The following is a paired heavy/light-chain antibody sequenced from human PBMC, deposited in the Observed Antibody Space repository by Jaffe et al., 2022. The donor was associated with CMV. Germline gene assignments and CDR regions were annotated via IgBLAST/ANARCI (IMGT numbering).Heavy chain of an antibody. CDR3: ARSIVVVPEY. D-gene: IGHD2-21*01. J-gene: IGHJ4*02. CDR2: ISTNNGNT. Sequence: QVQLVQSAAEVKKPGASVKVSCKASGYIFSNYGISWVRQAPGQGLEWMGWISTNNGNTIYAQKFQDRVTMTTDTSTTTAYMDLRSLRSDDTAVYYCARSIVVVPEYWGQGTLVTVSS. CDR1: GYIFSNYG. V-gene: IGHV1-18*04.
Light chain of an antibody. J-gene: IGKJ2*01. Sequence: DIQMTQSPSSLSASVGDRVTITCRASQTINSYLNWFQQKPGKAPDLLIRATSSLRSGVPSRFSGSGSGTDFTLTISSLQPEDFATYYCQQSYSPPYTFGQGTKLEMK. CDR1: QTINSY. V-gene: IGKV1-39*01. CDR3: QQSYSPPYT. CDR2: ATS.